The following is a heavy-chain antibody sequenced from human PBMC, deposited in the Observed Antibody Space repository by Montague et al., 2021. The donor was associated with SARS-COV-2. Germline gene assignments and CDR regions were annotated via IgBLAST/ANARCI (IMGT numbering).Heavy chain of an antibody. V-gene: IGHV4-31*03. CDR3: ARARTRITMIVVDIDAFDI. Sequence: TLSLTCTVSGGSISSGGYYWSWIRQHPRKGLEWIGYIYYSGSTYYNPSLKSRVTISVDTSKNQFSLKLSSVTAADTAVYYCARARTRITMIVVDIDAFDIWGQGTMVTVSS. CDR2: IYYSGST. D-gene: IGHD3-22*01. J-gene: IGHJ3*02. CDR1: GGSISSGGYY.